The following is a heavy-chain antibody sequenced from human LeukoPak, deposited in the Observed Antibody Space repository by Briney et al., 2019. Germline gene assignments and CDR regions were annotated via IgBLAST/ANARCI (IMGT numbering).Heavy chain of an antibody. CDR1: GFTFSTYA. V-gene: IGHV3-30*04. D-gene: IGHD5-12*01. Sequence: GGSLRLSCAASGFTFSTYAMHWVRQAPGKGLEWVAVISYDGSSKYYADSVKGRFTISRDNSKNTLYLQMNSLRAEDTAVYYCAREMPTNAGGFDYWGQGTLVTVSS. J-gene: IGHJ4*02. CDR3: AREMPTNAGGFDY. CDR2: ISYDGSSK.